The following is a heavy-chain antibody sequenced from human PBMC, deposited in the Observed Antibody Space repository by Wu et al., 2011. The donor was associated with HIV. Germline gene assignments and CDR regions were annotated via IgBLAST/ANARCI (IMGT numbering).Heavy chain of an antibody. J-gene: IGHJ3*02. V-gene: IGHV1-2*02. CDR1: GYTFTGYY. CDR2: INPNSGGT. Sequence: QVQLVQSGAEVKKPGASVKVSCKASGYTFTGYYMHWVRQAPGQGLEWMGWINPNSGGTNYAQKFQGRVTMTRDTSISTAYMELSRLRSDDTAVYYCARLKEWFGDLLDVIDIWGQGTMVTVSS. D-gene: IGHD3-10*01. CDR3: ARLKEWFGDLLDVIDI.